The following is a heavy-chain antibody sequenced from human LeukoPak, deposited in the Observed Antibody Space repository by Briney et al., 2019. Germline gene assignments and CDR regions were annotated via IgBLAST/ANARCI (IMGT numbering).Heavy chain of an antibody. J-gene: IGHJ3*01. CDR1: GFTFGNSW. V-gene: IGHV3-74*01. CDR3: VVVVEPPDSDGFDV. Sequence: GGSLRLSCAASGFTFGNSWVHWVRQAPGKGLVWVSLINANGSTATHADSVKGRFTISRDNARNTLSLQMNSLTIEDTAVYYCVVVVEPPDSDGFDVWGQGTMITVSS. CDR2: INANGSTA. D-gene: IGHD1-14*01.